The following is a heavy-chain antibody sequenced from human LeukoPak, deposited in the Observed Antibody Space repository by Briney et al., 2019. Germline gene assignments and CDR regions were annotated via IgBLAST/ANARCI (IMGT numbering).Heavy chain of an antibody. Sequence: ASVKVSCKASGYTFTGYYMHWVRQAPGQGLEWMGWINPNSGGTNYAQKFQGRVTMTRDTSISTAYMELSRLRFDDAAVYYCARDGYSYYDFWSGLDYWGQGTLVTVSS. V-gene: IGHV1-2*02. CDR1: GYTFTGYY. CDR3: ARDGYSYYDFWSGLDY. CDR2: INPNSGGT. J-gene: IGHJ4*02. D-gene: IGHD3-3*01.